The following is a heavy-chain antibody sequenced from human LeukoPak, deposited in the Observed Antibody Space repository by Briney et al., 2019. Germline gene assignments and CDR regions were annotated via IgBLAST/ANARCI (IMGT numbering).Heavy chain of an antibody. CDR1: GFTLSDHY. Sequence: PGGSLRLSCAASGFTLSDHYMSWIRRAPGKGLEWVSYISTYGRYTNYADSVKGRFTISRDNSKNTLYLQMNSLRDEDTAVYYCAREMGLNIVATFGYWGQGTLVTVSS. CDR2: ISTYGRYT. J-gene: IGHJ4*02. V-gene: IGHV3-11*06. CDR3: AREMGLNIVATFGY. D-gene: IGHD5-12*01.